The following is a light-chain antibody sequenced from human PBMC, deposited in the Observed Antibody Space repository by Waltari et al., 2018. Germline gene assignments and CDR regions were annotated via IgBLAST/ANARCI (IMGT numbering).Light chain of an antibody. CDR2: ENS. CDR1: SSHIGNNY. J-gene: IGLJ7*01. CDR3: GTWDSSLSGAV. Sequence: QSVLTQPPSVSAAPGQRVTTPCSGGSSHIGNNYVSWYRQFPGTAPKLLIYENSERPSGIPGRFSGSKSGTSATLDITGLQAGDEADYYCGTWDSSLSGAVFGGGTHLTVL. V-gene: IGLV1-51*02.